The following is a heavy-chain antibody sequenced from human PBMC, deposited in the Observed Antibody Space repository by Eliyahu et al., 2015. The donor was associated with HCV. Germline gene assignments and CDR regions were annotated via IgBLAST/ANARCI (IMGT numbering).Heavy chain of an antibody. D-gene: IGHD4-17*01. Sequence: QVQLVESGGGLVKPGGSLRLSCAASRFPFSDYYLNWVRQAPGKGLEWVSHISSSGGNIYYADSVKGRFTISRDNAKNSLYLQMNSLRAEDTAVYFCARSTTTSHWYFDLWGRGTLVTVSS. J-gene: IGHJ2*01. CDR2: ISSSGGNI. CDR3: ARSTTTSHWYFDL. V-gene: IGHV3-11*01. CDR1: RFPFSDYY.